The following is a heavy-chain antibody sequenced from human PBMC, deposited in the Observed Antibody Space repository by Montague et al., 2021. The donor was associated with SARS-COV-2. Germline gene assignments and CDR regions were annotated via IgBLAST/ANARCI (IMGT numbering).Heavy chain of an antibody. CDR3: AKASEVFWLGQFARDAFDI. D-gene: IGHD3-10*01. J-gene: IGHJ3*02. V-gene: IGHV3-30*18. CDR1: GFTFNNYG. Sequence: SLRLSCAASGFTFNNYGIHWVRQAPGKGLEWVAVISYEGSQKFFSDSVKDRFAISRDSAQRTVFLQMNSLRVDDTAVYHCAKASEVFWLGQFARDAFDIWGQGTTVVVSS. CDR2: ISYEGSQK.